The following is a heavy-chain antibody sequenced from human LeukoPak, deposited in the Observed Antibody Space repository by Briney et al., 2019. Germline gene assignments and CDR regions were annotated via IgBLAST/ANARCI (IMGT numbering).Heavy chain of an antibody. V-gene: IGHV3-23*01. Sequence: GGSLRLSCAASGFTFSSSAMSWVRQVPGKGLEWVSGISASGGSTSYADSVRGRFTISRDNSKNTLYVQMNSLRDEDTAVYYCAKSVAIYFYYGLDVWGQGTTVTVSS. CDR2: ISASGGST. CDR1: GFTFSSSA. J-gene: IGHJ6*02. CDR3: AKSVAIYFYYGLDV. D-gene: IGHD3-3*01.